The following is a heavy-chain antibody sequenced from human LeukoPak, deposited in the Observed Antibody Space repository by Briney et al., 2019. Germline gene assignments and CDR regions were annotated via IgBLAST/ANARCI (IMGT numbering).Heavy chain of an antibody. Sequence: GGSLRLSCAASGFTFSSYSMNWVRQAPGKGLEWVSSISSSSSYIYYADSVKGRFTISRDNSKNTMSVQMDDLRAEDTAVYYCTRYNNDHFDYWGQGTLVTVSS. V-gene: IGHV3-21*01. D-gene: IGHD1-14*01. CDR2: ISSSSSYI. J-gene: IGHJ4*02. CDR3: TRYNNDHFDY. CDR1: GFTFSSYS.